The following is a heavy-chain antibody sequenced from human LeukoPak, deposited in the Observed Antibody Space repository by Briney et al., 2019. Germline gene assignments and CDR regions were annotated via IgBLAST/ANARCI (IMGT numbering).Heavy chain of an antibody. CDR3: AKPSYCGGDCYRGYFQH. Sequence: PGGSLRLSCAASGFTFSSYGMHWVRQAPGKGLEWVAFIRYDGSNKYYADSVKGRFTISRDNSKNTLYLQMNSLRAEDTAVYYCAKPSYCGGDCYRGYFQHWGQGTLVTVSS. J-gene: IGHJ1*01. CDR2: IRYDGSNK. CDR1: GFTFSSYG. D-gene: IGHD2-21*02. V-gene: IGHV3-30*02.